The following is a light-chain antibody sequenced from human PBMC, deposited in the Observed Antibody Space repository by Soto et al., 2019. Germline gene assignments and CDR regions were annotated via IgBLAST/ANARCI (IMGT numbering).Light chain of an antibody. J-gene: IGLJ2*01. V-gene: IGLV1-40*01. Sequence: QSVLTQPPSVSGAPGQRVTISCTGSSSNIGAGYDVHWYQQLPGTAPKLLIYGNSNRPSGVPDRFSGSKSGTSASLAITGLQADYEADYYCQSSDSSLSGVVFGGGTKVTVL. CDR3: QSSDSSLSGVV. CDR1: SSNIGAGYD. CDR2: GNS.